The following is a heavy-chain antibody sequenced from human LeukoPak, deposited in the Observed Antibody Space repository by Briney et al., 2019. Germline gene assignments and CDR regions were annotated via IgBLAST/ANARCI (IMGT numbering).Heavy chain of an antibody. CDR3: ARARYGTLEY. Sequence: PGGSLRHSCAASGFTLSHYAMHWVRQAPGRGLEWVAVISYDGNHKYYADSVKGRFTISRDNSKNTLYVQMNSLRAEDTAVYYCARARYGTLEYWGQGTLVTV. CDR2: ISYDGNHK. V-gene: IGHV3-30*01. J-gene: IGHJ4*02. D-gene: IGHD3-3*01. CDR1: GFTLSHYA.